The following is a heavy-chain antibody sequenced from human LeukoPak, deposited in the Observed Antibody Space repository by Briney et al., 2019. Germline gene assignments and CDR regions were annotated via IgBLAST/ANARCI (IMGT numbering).Heavy chain of an antibody. D-gene: IGHD3-22*01. J-gene: IGHJ4*02. CDR2: ISDDGSKK. CDR3: ARAAPRSDSSRWNYIDY. Sequence: GTSLRLSCAASGFTFGTYAMHWVRQAPGKGLEWVALISDDGSKKYYADSVKGRFTISRDNSENTLYVQMNTLRDEDTAVYYCARAAPRSDSSRWNYIDYWGRGALVTVSS. CDR1: GFTFGTYA. V-gene: IGHV3-30*04.